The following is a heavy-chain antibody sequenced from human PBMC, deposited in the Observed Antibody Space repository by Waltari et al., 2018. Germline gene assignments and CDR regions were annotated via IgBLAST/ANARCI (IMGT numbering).Heavy chain of an antibody. V-gene: IGHV4-59*01. CDR3: ARDLSRAFDI. J-gene: IGHJ3*02. Sequence: QVQLQESGPGLVKPSATLSLTCTVSGGSISSYYWSWIRQPPGKGLEWIGYIYYSGSTNYNPSLKSRVTISVDTSKNQFSLKLSSVTAADTAVYYCARDLSRAFDIWGQGTMVTVSS. CDR2: IYYSGST. CDR1: GGSISSYY.